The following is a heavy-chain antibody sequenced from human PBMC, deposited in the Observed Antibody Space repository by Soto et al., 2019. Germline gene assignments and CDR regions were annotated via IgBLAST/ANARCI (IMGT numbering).Heavy chain of an antibody. D-gene: IGHD2-21*02. CDR1: GFTFSSYG. Sequence: QVQLVESGGGVVQPGRSLRLSCAASGFTFSSYGMHWVRQAPGKGLEWLAVISYDGSNKYYADSVKGRFTISRDNSKNALYLQMNNLRAEDTAVCYCAKDKVPVVVTAPFDYWGQGTLVTVSS. CDR2: ISYDGSNK. J-gene: IGHJ4*02. V-gene: IGHV3-30*18. CDR3: AKDKVPVVVTAPFDY.